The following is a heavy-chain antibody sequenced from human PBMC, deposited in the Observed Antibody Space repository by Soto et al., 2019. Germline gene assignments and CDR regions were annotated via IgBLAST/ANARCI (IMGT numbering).Heavy chain of an antibody. CDR3: AKEFRHDNWFLEN. V-gene: IGHV3-30*18. D-gene: IGHD3-10*01. Sequence: PAGSLRLSCAASGFTFSSHGMQWVRQAPGKGLEWVAVIASDGGVSYYLDSVRGRFTASRDNSRSIMYLQMNSLRAEDTAVYYCAKEFRHDNWFLENWGQGTQVTVSS. CDR1: GFTFSSHG. J-gene: IGHJ4*02. CDR2: IASDGGVS.